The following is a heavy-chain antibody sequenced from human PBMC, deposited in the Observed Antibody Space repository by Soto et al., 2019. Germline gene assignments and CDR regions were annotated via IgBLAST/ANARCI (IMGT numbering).Heavy chain of an antibody. V-gene: IGHV1-18*01. Sequence: QVQLVQSGAEVKKPGASVKVSCKASGYTFTNYVFTWVRQAPGQGLEWMGWISAYNGNTNYAQKFQGRVTMTPDTSTPPAYMELRRLRSDDTAVYYCPRGGPFAVADTAYWGQGTLVTVSS. CDR2: ISAYNGNT. CDR3: PRGGPFAVADTAY. D-gene: IGHD3-3*01. CDR1: GYTFTNYV. J-gene: IGHJ4*02.